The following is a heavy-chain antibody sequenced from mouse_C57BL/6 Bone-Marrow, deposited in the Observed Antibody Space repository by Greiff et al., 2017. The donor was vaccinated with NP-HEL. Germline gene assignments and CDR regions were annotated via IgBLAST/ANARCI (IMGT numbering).Heavy chain of an antibody. CDR1: GYTFTSYW. CDR2: IHPNSGST. V-gene: IGHV1-64*01. CDR3: ARAYYSNYGGYYAMDY. Sequence: VKLQQPGAELVKPGASVKLSCKASGYTFTSYWMHWVKQRPGQGLEWIGMIHPNSGSTNYNEKFKSKATLTVDKSSSTAYMQLSSLTSEDSAVYYCARAYYSNYGGYYAMDYWGQGTSVTVSS. J-gene: IGHJ4*01. D-gene: IGHD2-5*01.